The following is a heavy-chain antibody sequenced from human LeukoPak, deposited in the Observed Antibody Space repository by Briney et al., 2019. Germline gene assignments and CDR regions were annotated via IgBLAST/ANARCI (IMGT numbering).Heavy chain of an antibody. CDR1: GFSFSSYT. Sequence: GGSLRLSCAASGFSFSSYTMNWVRQAPGKGLEWVALISYDAISKYPADSVKGRFTISRDDSKNTLYLQMSSLRPEDTAVYYCAGSSFFGVVPFDYWGQGTLVTVSS. D-gene: IGHD3-3*01. V-gene: IGHV3-30*04. J-gene: IGHJ4*02. CDR3: AGSSFFGVVPFDY. CDR2: ISYDAISK.